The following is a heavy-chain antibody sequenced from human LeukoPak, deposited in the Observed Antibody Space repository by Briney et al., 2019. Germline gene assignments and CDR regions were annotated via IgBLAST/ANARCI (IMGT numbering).Heavy chain of an antibody. CDR3: ERDFRATFGGVMASAFDY. CDR1: GYTFTDHY. V-gene: IGHV1-46*01. CDR2: INPVGGGT. Sequence: GPVKVSCKASGYTFTDHYMHWVRPAPGQGLEWMGIINPVGGGTTYAQHFQGRVTMTRDTSTSTVYMELRSLRSEDTAVYYCERDFRATFGGVMASAFDYWGQGTLVTVSP. D-gene: IGHD3-16*01. J-gene: IGHJ4*02.